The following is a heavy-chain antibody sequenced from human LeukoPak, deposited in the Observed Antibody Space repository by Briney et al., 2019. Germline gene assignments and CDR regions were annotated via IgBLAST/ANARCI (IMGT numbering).Heavy chain of an antibody. CDR3: ARGLGIAAAGIFDY. D-gene: IGHD6-13*01. Sequence: SETLSLTCAVYGGSFSGYYWSWIRQPPGKGREWIGEINHSGSTNYNTSLKSRVTISVDTSKNQFSLKLSSVTAGETAVYYCARGLGIAAAGIFDYWGQGTLVTVSS. J-gene: IGHJ4*02. V-gene: IGHV4-34*01. CDR2: INHSGST. CDR1: GGSFSGYY.